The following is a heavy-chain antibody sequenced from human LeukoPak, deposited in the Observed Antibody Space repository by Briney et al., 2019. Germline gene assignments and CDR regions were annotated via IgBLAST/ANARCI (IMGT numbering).Heavy chain of an antibody. Sequence: SETLSLTCAVYGGSFSGYYWSWIRQPPGKGLEWIGEINHGGSTNCHPSLKSRVTISVDTSKNQFSLKLCSVTTADTAVYYCARGSGLGSYFNGPWGQGTLVTVSS. J-gene: IGHJ5*02. CDR2: INHGGST. V-gene: IGHV4-34*01. D-gene: IGHD3-10*01. CDR3: ARGSGLGSYFNGP. CDR1: GGSFSGYY.